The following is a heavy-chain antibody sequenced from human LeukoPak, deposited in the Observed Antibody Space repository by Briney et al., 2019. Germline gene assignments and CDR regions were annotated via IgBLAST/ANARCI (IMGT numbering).Heavy chain of an antibody. CDR2: ISGSGGST. J-gene: IGHJ3*02. V-gene: IGHV3-23*01. Sequence: AGGSLRLSCAASGFTFSSYAISWVRQAPGKGLEWVSAISGSGGSTYYADSVKGRFTISRDNSKNTLYLQMNSLRAEDTAVYYCAKISVIAVAGDAFDIWGQGTMVTVSS. CDR3: AKISVIAVAGDAFDI. CDR1: GFTFSSYA. D-gene: IGHD6-19*01.